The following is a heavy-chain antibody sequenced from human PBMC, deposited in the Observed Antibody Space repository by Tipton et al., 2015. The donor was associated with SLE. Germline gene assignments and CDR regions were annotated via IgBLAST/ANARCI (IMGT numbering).Heavy chain of an antibody. CDR2: ISSSSLYI. D-gene: IGHD3-3*01. V-gene: IGHV3-21*03. Sequence: GSLRLSCAASTFLFSSYNMQWVRQAPGKGLEWVSSISSSSLYIYYADSVKGRFTISRDNGKNSLFLQMNSLRAEDTALYYCVGPRFQSWGQGTLVTVSS. CDR3: VGPRFQS. CDR1: TFLFSSYN. J-gene: IGHJ5*02.